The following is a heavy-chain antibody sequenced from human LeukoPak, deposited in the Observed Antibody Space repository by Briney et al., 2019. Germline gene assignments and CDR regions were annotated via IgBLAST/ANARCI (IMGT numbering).Heavy chain of an antibody. Sequence: GESLKISCKGSGYSFTSYWIGWVRQMPGKGLEWMGIIYPGDSDTRYSPSFQGQVTISADKSISTAYLQWSSLKASDTAMYYCARHVTMARGAPSVTLGYWGQGTLVTVSS. J-gene: IGHJ4*02. D-gene: IGHD3-10*01. CDR1: GYSFTSYW. V-gene: IGHV5-51*01. CDR2: IYPGDSDT. CDR3: ARHVTMARGAPSVTLGY.